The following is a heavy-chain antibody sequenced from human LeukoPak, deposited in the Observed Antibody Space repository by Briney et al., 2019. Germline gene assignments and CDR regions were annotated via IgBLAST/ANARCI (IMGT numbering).Heavy chain of an antibody. D-gene: IGHD5-12*01. CDR2: INQDGSAK. Sequence: GGSLRLSYAASGFTFSDYWMSWARQAPGKGLEWVANINQDGSAKYYVDSVKGRFAVSRDNAKNSLYLQINGLRAEDTAVYYCTRRKFYSDYDPFDYWGQGTLVTVSS. CDR1: GFTFSDYW. J-gene: IGHJ4*02. V-gene: IGHV3-7*01. CDR3: TRRKFYSDYDPFDY.